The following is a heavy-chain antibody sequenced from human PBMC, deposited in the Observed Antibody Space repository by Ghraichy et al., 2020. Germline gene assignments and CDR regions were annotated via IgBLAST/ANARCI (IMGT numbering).Heavy chain of an antibody. CDR2: NNPNSGGT. Sequence: ASVKVSCKASGYTFTGYYVHWVRQAPGQGLEWMGWNNPNSGGTNYAQKFQGRVNMTRDTSISTVYMELSRLRSDDTAVYYCARGRSGWGGPDYWGQGTLVTVSS. D-gene: IGHD6-19*01. J-gene: IGHJ4*02. V-gene: IGHV1-2*02. CDR1: GYTFTGYY. CDR3: ARGRSGWGGPDY.